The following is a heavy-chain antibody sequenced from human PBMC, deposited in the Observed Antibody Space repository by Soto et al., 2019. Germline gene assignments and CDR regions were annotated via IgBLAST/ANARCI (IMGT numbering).Heavy chain of an antibody. V-gene: IGHV3-30-3*01. J-gene: IGHJ4*02. CDR3: ARDSYGAQGY. D-gene: IGHD4-17*01. Sequence: QVQLVESGGGVVQPGRSLRLSCAASGFTFSSYAMHWVRQAPGKGLEWVAVISYDGSNKYYADSVKGRFTISRDNSKNPLYLQMNSLRAEDTAVYYCARDSYGAQGYWGQGTLVTVSS. CDR2: ISYDGSNK. CDR1: GFTFSSYA.